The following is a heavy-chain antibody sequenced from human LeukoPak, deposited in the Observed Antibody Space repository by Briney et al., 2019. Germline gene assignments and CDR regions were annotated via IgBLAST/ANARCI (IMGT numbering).Heavy chain of an antibody. CDR2: IYYSGST. CDR3: ARYIVVVPAAHDP. D-gene: IGHD2-2*01. J-gene: IGHJ5*02. V-gene: IGHV4-31*03. Sequence: SQTLSLTCTVSGGSISSGGYYWSWIRQPPGKGLEWIGYIYYSGSTYYNPSLKSRVTISVDTSKNQFSLKLSSVTAADTAVYYCARYIVVVPAAHDPWGQGTLVTVSS. CDR1: GGSISSGGYY.